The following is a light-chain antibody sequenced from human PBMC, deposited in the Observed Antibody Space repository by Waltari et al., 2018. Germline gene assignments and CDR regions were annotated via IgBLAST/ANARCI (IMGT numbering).Light chain of an antibody. CDR3: QKYVRLPVT. J-gene: IGKJ1*01. Sequence: EIVLTQSPGTLSLSPGERATLSCSASQSVGKSLAWYQPKSGQAPRLLIYDASTRATGIPDRFSASGFGTDFSLTISRLEPEDFAVYYCQKYVRLPVTFGQGTKVEIK. V-gene: IGKV3-20*01. CDR2: DAS. CDR1: QSVGKS.